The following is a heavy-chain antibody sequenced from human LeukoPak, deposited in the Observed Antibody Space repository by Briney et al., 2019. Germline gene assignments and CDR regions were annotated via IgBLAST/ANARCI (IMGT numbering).Heavy chain of an antibody. D-gene: IGHD5-18*01. CDR2: ISYDGSNK. V-gene: IGHV3-30*18. CDR1: GGTFSSYG. J-gene: IGHJ4*02. CDR3: AKEDRGYSYVTYTFDY. Sequence: SCKASGGTFSSYGMHWVRQAPGKGLEWVAVISYDGSNKYYADSVKGRFTISRDNSKNTLYLQMNSLRAEDTAVYYCAKEDRGYSYVTYTFDYWGQGTLVTVSS.